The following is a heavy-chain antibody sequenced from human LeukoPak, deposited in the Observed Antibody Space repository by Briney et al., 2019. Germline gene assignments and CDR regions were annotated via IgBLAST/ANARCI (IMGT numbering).Heavy chain of an antibody. V-gene: IGHV4-34*01. J-gene: IGHJ4*02. CDR2: INHSGST. Sequence: SETLSLTYAVYGGSFSGYYWSWIRRPPGKGLEWIGEINHSGSTNYNPSLKSRVTISVDTSKSQFSLMLSSVTAADTAVYYCARAGDRSGYYHQLLDSWGQGTLVTVSS. D-gene: IGHD3-22*01. CDR3: ARAGDRSGYYHQLLDS. CDR1: GGSFSGYY.